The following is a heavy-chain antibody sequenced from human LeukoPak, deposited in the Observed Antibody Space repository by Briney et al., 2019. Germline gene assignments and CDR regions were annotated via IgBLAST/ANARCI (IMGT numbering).Heavy chain of an antibody. Sequence: AETLSLTCTVSGGSISSYYWSWIRQPPGKGLEWIGYVYYSGSTNYNPSLKSPVTISVDTSKNQCCLKLDSVTAADTAAFYCARMGADYSWYFHYWGRGTLVTVSS. D-gene: IGHD1-26*01. CDR3: ARMGADYSWYFHY. J-gene: IGHJ4*02. CDR2: VYYSGST. CDR1: GGSISSYY. V-gene: IGHV4-59*01.